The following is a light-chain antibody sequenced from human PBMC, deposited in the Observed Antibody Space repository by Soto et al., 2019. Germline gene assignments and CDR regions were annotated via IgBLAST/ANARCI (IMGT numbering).Light chain of an antibody. CDR2: DAS. CDR3: QQRSNWPPLT. J-gene: IGKJ4*01. CDR1: QSVSTF. V-gene: IGKV3-11*01. Sequence: EIVLTQSPATLSLSPGERATLSCRASQSVSTFLAWYQQKPGQAPRLLIYDASNRATGIPARFSGSGSGTVFPLTNSRLEPEDFQVYYCQQRSNWPPLTFGGGTKVEMK.